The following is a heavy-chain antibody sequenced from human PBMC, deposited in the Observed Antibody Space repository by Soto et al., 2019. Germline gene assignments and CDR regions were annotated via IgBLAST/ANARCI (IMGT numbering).Heavy chain of an antibody. J-gene: IGHJ4*02. V-gene: IGHV1-18*01. CDR3: ARASTYHDFWSGYYTRGEYYFDY. D-gene: IGHD3-3*01. CDR1: GYTFTSYG. Sequence: ASVKVSCKASGYTFTSYGISWVRQAPGQGLEWMGWISAYNGNTNYAQKLQGRVTMTTDTSTSTAYMELRSLRSDDTAVYYCARASTYHDFWSGYYTRGEYYFDYWGQGTLVTVSS. CDR2: ISAYNGNT.